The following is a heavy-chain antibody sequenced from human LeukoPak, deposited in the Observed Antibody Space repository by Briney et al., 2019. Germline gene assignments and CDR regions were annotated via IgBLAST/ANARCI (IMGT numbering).Heavy chain of an antibody. D-gene: IGHD2-21*02. CDR2: ISRSGATI. CDR1: GFTFGSYG. V-gene: IGHV3-48*03. Sequence: TGGSLRLSCAASGFTFGSYGMNWVRQAPGKGPEWISYISRSGATIYYADSVKGRFTISRDNAKNSLYLQMSSLGAEDTAIYYCSRDRGGGDIYFDYWGQGTLVTVSS. CDR3: SRDRGGGDIYFDY. J-gene: IGHJ4*02.